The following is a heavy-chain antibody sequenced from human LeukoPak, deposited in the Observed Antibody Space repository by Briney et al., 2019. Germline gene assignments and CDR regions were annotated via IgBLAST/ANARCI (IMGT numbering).Heavy chain of an antibody. CDR2: IYNSGST. J-gene: IGHJ4*02. Sequence: SETLSLTCTVSGGSISSYYWNWIRQPPGKGLEWIGYIYNSGSTNYNPSLKSRVTISVDTSNNQFSLRLSSVTAADTAVYYCARDGAAYYYDSSGYVFDYWGQGTLVTVSS. CDR3: ARDGAAYYYDSSGYVFDY. V-gene: IGHV4-59*01. D-gene: IGHD3-22*01. CDR1: GGSISSYY.